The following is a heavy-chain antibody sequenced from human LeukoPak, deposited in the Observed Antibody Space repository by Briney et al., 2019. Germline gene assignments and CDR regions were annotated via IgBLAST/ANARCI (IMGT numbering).Heavy chain of an antibody. J-gene: IGHJ4*02. CDR3: ARSPARSLGIAADY. D-gene: IGHD6-13*01. V-gene: IGHV3-43D*03. Sequence: GGSLRLSCAASGFIFNNYAMHWVRQAPGKGLEWVSLISWDGGDTYYGDSVKGRFTISRDNSKNSLYLQMNSLSTEDTAFYYCARSPARSLGIAADYWGQGTLVTVSS. CDR1: GFIFNNYA. CDR2: ISWDGGDT.